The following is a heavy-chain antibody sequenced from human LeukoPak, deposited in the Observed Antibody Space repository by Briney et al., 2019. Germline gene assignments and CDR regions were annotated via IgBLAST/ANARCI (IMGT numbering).Heavy chain of an antibody. D-gene: IGHD5-12*01. Sequence: ASVTLSCTASGSTFTSYGISWVRQAPGPGLGWMGWISAYNGNTTYAQKLQGRVTTITDTSTSTAYMELRSLRSDDTAVYYCAREGLIVATTAHHDAFDIWGQGTMVTVSS. CDR1: GSTFTSYG. V-gene: IGHV1-18*01. J-gene: IGHJ3*02. CDR3: AREGLIVATTAHHDAFDI. CDR2: ISAYNGNT.